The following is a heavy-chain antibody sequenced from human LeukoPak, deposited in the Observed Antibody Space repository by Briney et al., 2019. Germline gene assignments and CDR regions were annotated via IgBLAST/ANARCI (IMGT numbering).Heavy chain of an antibody. D-gene: IGHD4-23*01. CDR2: IYYSGST. CDR3: ARTNYGGNSIYYYYMDV. Sequence: SETLSLTCTVSGGSISTYYWSWIRQPPGKGLEWIGYIYYSGSTNYNPSLKSRVTISVDTSNNQFSLKLSSVTAADTAVYYCARTNYGGNSIYYYYMDVWSKGTTVTVSS. V-gene: IGHV4-59*01. CDR1: GGSISTYY. J-gene: IGHJ6*03.